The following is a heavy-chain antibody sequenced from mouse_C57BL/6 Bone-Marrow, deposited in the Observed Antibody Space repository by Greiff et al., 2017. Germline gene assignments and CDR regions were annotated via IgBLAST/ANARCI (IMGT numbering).Heavy chain of an antibody. V-gene: IGHV1-15*01. Sequence: VQLQQSGAELVRPGASVTLSCKASGYTFTDYEMHWVKQTPVHGLEWIGAIDPETGGTAYNQKFKGKAILTADKSSSTAYMELRSLTSEDSAVDYGSRQLRLAAWFAYWGQGTLVTVSA. CDR2: IDPETGGT. CDR3: SRQLRLAAWFAY. D-gene: IGHD3-2*02. J-gene: IGHJ3*01. CDR1: GYTFTDYE.